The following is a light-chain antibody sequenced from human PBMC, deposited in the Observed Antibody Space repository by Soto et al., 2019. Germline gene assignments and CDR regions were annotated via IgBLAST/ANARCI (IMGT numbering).Light chain of an antibody. CDR3: QQYGSSSYT. CDR2: VAS. V-gene: IGKV3-20*01. CDR1: QSVSSSY. J-gene: IGKJ2*01. Sequence: EIVLTQSPGTLSLSPGERATLSCRASQSVSSSYLAWYQQKPGQAPRLLIYVASSRATGIPDRFSGSGSGTDFTLIISRLEPEDFAVYYCQQYGSSSYTFGQGTNLEI.